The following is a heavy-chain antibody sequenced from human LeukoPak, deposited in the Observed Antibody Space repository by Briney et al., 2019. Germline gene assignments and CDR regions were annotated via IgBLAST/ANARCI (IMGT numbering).Heavy chain of an antibody. J-gene: IGHJ6*02. D-gene: IGHD3-9*01. CDR1: GGSISSGDSY. Sequence: SETLSLTCTVSGGSISSGDSYWSWIRQHPGKGLEWVGYIYYTGSSNYNPSLKSRVTISVDTSKNQFSLKLSSVTAADTAVYYCARHVRYSPGSGMDVWGQGTTVTVSS. CDR3: ARHVRYSPGSGMDV. CDR2: IYYTGSS. V-gene: IGHV4-61*08.